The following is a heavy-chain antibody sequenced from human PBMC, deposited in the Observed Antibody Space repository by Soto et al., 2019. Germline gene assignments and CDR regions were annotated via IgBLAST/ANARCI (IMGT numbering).Heavy chain of an antibody. CDR1: GGYISDNW. CDR2: ISQTGTT. CDR3: AGLIAVPSTRGFDF. V-gene: IGHV4-4*02. J-gene: IGHJ4*02. Sequence: QVQLQESAPGLVKPSGTLFLTCAVSGGYISDNWWSWVRQPPGKGLAWIGEISQTGTTHYNPSRWSRVTISINKSKYQFALNLSSVTAADTDVYYCAGLIAVPSTRGFDFWGQGTLVTVFS. D-gene: IGHD6-19*01.